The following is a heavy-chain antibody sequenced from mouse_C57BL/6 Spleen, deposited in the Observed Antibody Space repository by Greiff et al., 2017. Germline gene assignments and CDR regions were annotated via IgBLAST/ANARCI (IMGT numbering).Heavy chain of an antibody. CDR3: ARNARAMDY. J-gene: IGHJ4*01. Sequence: QVQLKESGPGLVQPSQSLSITCTVSGFPLTSSGVHWVRQSPGKGLEWLGVIWSDVSTDYNAAFIYRLSISKDNSKSQVFFKMNSLQADDTAIYYCARNARAMDYWGQGTSVTVAS. CDR2: IWSDVST. CDR1: GFPLTSSG. V-gene: IGHV2-2*01.